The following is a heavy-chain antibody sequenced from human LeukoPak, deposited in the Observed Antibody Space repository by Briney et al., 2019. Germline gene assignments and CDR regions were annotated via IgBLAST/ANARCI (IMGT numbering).Heavy chain of an antibody. D-gene: IGHD3-22*01. Sequence: PGRSLRLSCAASGFTFSSYAMHWVRQAPGKGLEWVAVISYDGSNKYYADSVKGRFTISRDNSKNTLYLQMNSLRAEDTAVYHCARETYYYDSSGYDNFDYWGQGTLVTVSS. CDR2: ISYDGSNK. CDR1: GFTFSSYA. J-gene: IGHJ4*02. CDR3: ARETYYYDSSGYDNFDY. V-gene: IGHV3-30-3*01.